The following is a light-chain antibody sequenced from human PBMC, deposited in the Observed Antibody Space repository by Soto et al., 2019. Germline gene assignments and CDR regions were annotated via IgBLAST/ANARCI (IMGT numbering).Light chain of an antibody. J-gene: IGKJ4*01. CDR3: IQDYNYPLT. CDR2: VAS. V-gene: IGKV1-39*01. CDR1: RNINNY. Sequence: DIQITQSTSSLSASVGDRVTITCRASRNINNYLNWYQPKPGKAPQLLIYVASSLQSGVPSRFSGSGSGTDFTLTISSLQPEDFATYYCIQDYNYPLTFGGGTKVDIK.